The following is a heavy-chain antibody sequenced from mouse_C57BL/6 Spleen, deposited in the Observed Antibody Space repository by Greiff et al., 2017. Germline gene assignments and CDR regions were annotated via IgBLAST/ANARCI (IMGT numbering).Heavy chain of an antibody. CDR1: GYAFRSSW. J-gene: IGHJ3*01. Sequence: QVQLQQSGPELVKPGASVKISCKASGYAFRSSWMNWVKQRPGKGLEWIGRIYPGDGDTNYNGKFKGKAKLTADKSSSTAYMQLHSLTSEDSAVYFYARTSQATMDYWGQGTLVTVSA. CDR2: IYPGDGDT. CDR3: ARTSQATMDY. V-gene: IGHV1-82*01. D-gene: IGHD3-2*02.